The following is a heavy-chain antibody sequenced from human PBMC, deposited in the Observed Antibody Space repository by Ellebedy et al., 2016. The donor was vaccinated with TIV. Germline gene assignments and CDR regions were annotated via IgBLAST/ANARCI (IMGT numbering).Heavy chain of an antibody. D-gene: IGHD3-16*01. CDR3: ARSAWGGMDV. CDR1: GFSLSTSGVG. J-gene: IGHJ6*02. CDR2: AYWDDDN. Sequence: SGPTLVKPTQTLTLTCTFSGFSLSTSGVGVGWIRQPPGKALEWLAFAYWDDDNRYNPFLKSRLTATKDTSKNQVVLTMTNMDPVDTATYYCARSAWGGMDVWGQGTTVTVSS. V-gene: IGHV2-5*02.